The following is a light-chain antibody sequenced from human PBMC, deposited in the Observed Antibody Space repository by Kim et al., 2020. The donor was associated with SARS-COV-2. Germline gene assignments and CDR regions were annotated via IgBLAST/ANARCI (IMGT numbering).Light chain of an antibody. CDR1: SSDIVAYNY. CDR3: KSYTTSSTLV. V-gene: IGLV2-14*03. J-gene: IGLJ3*02. Sequence: GQAIAISCTGTSSDIVAYNYVSWYQQHPGKAPNLLIYDVSKRPSGVSDRFSGSKSGNTASLTISGLQAEDEADYYCKSYTTSSTLVFGGGTQLTVL. CDR2: DVS.